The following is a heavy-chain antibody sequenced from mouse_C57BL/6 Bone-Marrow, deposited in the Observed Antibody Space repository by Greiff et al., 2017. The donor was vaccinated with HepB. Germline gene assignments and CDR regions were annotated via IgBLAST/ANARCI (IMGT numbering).Heavy chain of an antibody. J-gene: IGHJ2*01. CDR2: ISSGSSTI. Sequence: EVQGVESGGGLVKPGGSLKLSCAASGFTFSDYGMHWVRQAPEKGLEWVAYISSGSSTIYYADTVKGRFTISRDNAKNTLFLQRTSLRSEDTAMYYCARGDYGSPHFDYWGQGTTLTVSS. V-gene: IGHV5-17*01. D-gene: IGHD1-1*01. CDR1: GFTFSDYG. CDR3: ARGDYGSPHFDY.